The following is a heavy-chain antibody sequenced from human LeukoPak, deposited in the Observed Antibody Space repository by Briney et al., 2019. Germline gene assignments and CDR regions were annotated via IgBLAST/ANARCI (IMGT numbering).Heavy chain of an antibody. D-gene: IGHD4-17*01. J-gene: IGHJ5*02. Sequence: ASVKVSCKASGYTFTSYYIHWVRQAPGQGLKWMGIINPSGGSTSYAQKFQGRVTMTRDTSTSTVYMELSSLRSEDTAVYYCASVTTVTTEDWFDPWGQGTLVTVSS. CDR3: ASVTTVTTEDWFDP. CDR2: INPSGGST. CDR1: GYTFTSYY. V-gene: IGHV1-46*01.